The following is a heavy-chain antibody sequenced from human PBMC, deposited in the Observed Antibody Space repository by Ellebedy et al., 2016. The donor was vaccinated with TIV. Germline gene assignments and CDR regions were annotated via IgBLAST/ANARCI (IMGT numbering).Heavy chain of an antibody. D-gene: IGHD6-13*01. V-gene: IGHV5-51*01. CDR3: ARYDGYDNAAFDY. Sequence: PGGSLRLSCAASGYSFTSYWIGWVRQVPGKGLEWMAIIYPGDSETRYSPSFQGQVTISADRSISTAYLQWSSLKASDTAIYYCARYDGYDNAAFDYWGQGTLVTVSS. J-gene: IGHJ4*02. CDR2: IYPGDSET. CDR1: GYSFTSYW.